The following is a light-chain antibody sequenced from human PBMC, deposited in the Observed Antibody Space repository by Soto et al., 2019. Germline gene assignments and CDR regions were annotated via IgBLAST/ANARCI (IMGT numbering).Light chain of an antibody. CDR2: EVY. Sequence: QSALTQPASVSGSPGQSITISCTGTNSDVGGYDRVSWYQHHPGKAPKLLIFEVYNRPSGISDRFSGSKSGDTASLTISGLQAEDEADYYCISYIPRTTTHCVFGGGPKLTVL. CDR1: NSDVGGYDR. V-gene: IGLV2-14*01. J-gene: IGLJ3*02. CDR3: ISYIPRTTTHCV.